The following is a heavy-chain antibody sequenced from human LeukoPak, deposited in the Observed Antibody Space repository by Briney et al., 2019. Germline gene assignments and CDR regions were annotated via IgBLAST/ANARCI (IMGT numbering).Heavy chain of an antibody. Sequence: EASVKVSCKASGYTFTSYYMHWVRQRPGQGLEWMGIINPSGGSTSYAQKFQGRVTMTRDTSTSTVYMELSSLRSEDTAVFYCARDSSSWYYFDYWGQGTLVTVSS. CDR3: ARDSSSWYYFDY. CDR2: INPSGGST. J-gene: IGHJ4*02. D-gene: IGHD6-13*01. CDR1: GYTFTSYY. V-gene: IGHV1-46*01.